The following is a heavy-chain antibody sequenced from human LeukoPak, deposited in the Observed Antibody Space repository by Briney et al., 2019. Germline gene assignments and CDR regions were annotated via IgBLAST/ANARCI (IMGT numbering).Heavy chain of an antibody. CDR2: IIPIFGTA. CDR1: GGTFSSYA. CDR3: ARDQLDYSNSYYYYYYGMDV. Sequence: GASVTVSCKASGGTFSSYAISWVRQAPGQGLEWMGGIIPIFGTANYAQKFQGRVAITADESTSTAYMELSSLRSEDTAVYYCARDQLDYSNSYYYYYYGMDVWGQGTTVTVSS. J-gene: IGHJ6*02. V-gene: IGHV1-69*13. D-gene: IGHD4-11*01.